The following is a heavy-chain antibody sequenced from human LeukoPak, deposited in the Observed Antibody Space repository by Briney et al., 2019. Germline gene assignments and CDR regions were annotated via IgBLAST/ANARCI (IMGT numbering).Heavy chain of an antibody. V-gene: IGHV3-30-3*01. D-gene: IGHD3-9*01. J-gene: IGHJ4*02. CDR2: ITYDGSKT. Sequence: GGSLRLSCAASGFTFSRNAMSWVRQAPGKGLEWVAVITYDGSKTYYADSVKGRFTISRDNSKNTLYLQMDSLRTEDTAVYYCARGLDYDILTFWGQGTLVTVSS. CDR3: ARGLDYDILTF. CDR1: GFTFSRNA.